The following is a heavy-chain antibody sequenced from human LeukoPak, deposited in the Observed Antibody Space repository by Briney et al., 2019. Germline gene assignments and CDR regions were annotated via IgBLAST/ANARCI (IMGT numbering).Heavy chain of an antibody. Sequence: ESGPTLVNPTQTLTVTCTFSGFSLTTNAVGVGWIRQPPGKALEWLALIYGSDDKRYSASLKTRLTVTKGTSKNQVVLTMTNMDPVDTATYYCAHDSPGNHGLDYWGQGILVTVSS. CDR3: AHDSPGNHGLDY. J-gene: IGHJ4*02. CDR1: GFSLTTNAVG. CDR2: IYGSDDK. V-gene: IGHV2-5*01. D-gene: IGHD1-14*01.